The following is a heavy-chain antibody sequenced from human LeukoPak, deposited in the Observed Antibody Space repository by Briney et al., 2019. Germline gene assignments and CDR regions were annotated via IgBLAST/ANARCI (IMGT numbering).Heavy chain of an antibody. CDR3: AKDRIPRELWAFGY. D-gene: IGHD1-26*01. CDR1: GFTLSSYG. V-gene: IGHV3-30*18. J-gene: IGHJ4*02. Sequence: GGSLRLSCAASGFTLSSYGMHWVRQAPGKGLEWVAVISYDGSNKYYADSVKGRFTISRDNSKNTLYLQMNSLRAEDTAVYYCAKDRIPRELWAFGYWGQGTLVTVSS. CDR2: ISYDGSNK.